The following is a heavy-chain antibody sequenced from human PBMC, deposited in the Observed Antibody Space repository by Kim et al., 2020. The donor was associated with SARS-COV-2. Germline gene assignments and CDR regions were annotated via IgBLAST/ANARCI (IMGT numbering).Heavy chain of an antibody. D-gene: IGHD6-13*01. V-gene: IGHV1-69*01. Sequence: AQKFQGRVTITADESTSTAYMELSSLRSEDTAVYYCASSPYSSSWYVMNYWGQGTLVTVSS. CDR3: ASSPYSSSWYVMNY. J-gene: IGHJ4*02.